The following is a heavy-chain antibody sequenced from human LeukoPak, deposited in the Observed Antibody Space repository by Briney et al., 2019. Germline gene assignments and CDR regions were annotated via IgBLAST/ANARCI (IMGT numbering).Heavy chain of an antibody. Sequence: GGSLRLSCAASGFTFSSYAMSWVRQAPGKGLEWVSAFSGSGGSTYYADSVKGRFTISRDNSKNTLYLQMNSLRAEDTAVYYCAKVTMVRGVILSFDYWGQGTLVTVSS. CDR1: GFTFSSYA. CDR3: AKVTMVRGVILSFDY. D-gene: IGHD3-10*01. V-gene: IGHV3-23*01. J-gene: IGHJ4*02. CDR2: FSGSGGST.